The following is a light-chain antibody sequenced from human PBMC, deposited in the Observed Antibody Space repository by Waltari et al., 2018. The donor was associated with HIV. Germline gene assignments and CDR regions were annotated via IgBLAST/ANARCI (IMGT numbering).Light chain of an antibody. J-gene: IGLJ1*01. Sequence: QSALTQPPSASRSPGQSVTISCTGTTSDVGAYNYVSWYQQHPGKAPKLMIYEVNKRPSGVPDRFSGSKSGNTASLTVSGLQTEDEADYYCSAYAGSTYVFGTGTTITVL. CDR1: TSDVGAYNY. CDR3: SAYAGSTYV. V-gene: IGLV2-8*02. CDR2: EVN.